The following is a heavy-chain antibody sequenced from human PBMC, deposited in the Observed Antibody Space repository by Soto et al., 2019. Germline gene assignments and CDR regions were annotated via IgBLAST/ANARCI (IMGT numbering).Heavy chain of an antibody. V-gene: IGHV1-18*01. D-gene: IGHD3-3*01. Sequence: QDQLVQSGAEVKKPGASVKVSCKASGYTFTSYGISWVRQAPGQGLEWMGWISAYNGNTNYAQKLQGRVTMLTDTTTRPASMELRSLRADDTAVYYCARDSNFWSGYYDYYYGMDVWGQGTTVIVS. CDR2: ISAYNGNT. CDR3: ARDSNFWSGYYDYYYGMDV. CDR1: GYTFTSYG. J-gene: IGHJ6*02.